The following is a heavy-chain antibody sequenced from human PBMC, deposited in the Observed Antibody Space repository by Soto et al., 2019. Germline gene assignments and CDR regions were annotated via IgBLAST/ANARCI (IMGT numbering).Heavy chain of an antibody. CDR1: GGSISSSNW. V-gene: IGHV4-4*02. CDR3: ARDLAAAAGGGGFDP. D-gene: IGHD6-13*01. Sequence: PSETLSLTCAVSGGSISSSNWWSWVRQPPGKGLEWIGEIYHSGSTNYNPSLKSRVTISVDKSKNQFSLKLSPVTAADTAVYYCARDLAAAAGGGGFDPWGQGTLVTVSS. J-gene: IGHJ5*02. CDR2: IYHSGST.